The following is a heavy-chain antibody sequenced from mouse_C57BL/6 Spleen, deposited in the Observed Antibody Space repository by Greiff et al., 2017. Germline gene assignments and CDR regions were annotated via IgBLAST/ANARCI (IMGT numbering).Heavy chain of an antibody. CDR3: ARYYGSRPYAMDY. J-gene: IGHJ4*01. Sequence: VQLQQPGAELVKPGASVKLSCKASGYTFTSYWMHWVKQRPGQGLEWIGMIHPNSGSTNYNEKFKSKATLTVDKSSSTAYMQLSSLTSEDSAVYYWARYYGSRPYAMDYWGQGTSVTVSS. D-gene: IGHD1-1*01. CDR1: GYTFTSYW. CDR2: IHPNSGST. V-gene: IGHV1-64*01.